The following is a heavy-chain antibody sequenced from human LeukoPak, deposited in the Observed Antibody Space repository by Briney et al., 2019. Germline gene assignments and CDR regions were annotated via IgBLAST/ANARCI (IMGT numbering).Heavy chain of an antibody. CDR1: GGSISSYY. J-gene: IGHJ4*02. CDR2: IYYSGST. D-gene: IGHD6-19*01. Sequence: PSETLSLTCTVSGGSISSYYWSWTRQPPGKGLEWIGYIYYSGSTNYNPSLKSRVTISVDTSKNQFSLKLSSVTAADTAVYYCARDTGSGSIHFDYWGQGTLVTVSS. CDR3: ARDTGSGSIHFDY. V-gene: IGHV4-59*01.